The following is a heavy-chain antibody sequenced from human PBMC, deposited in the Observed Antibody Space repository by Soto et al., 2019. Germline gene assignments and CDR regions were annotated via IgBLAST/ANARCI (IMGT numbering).Heavy chain of an antibody. D-gene: IGHD3-22*01. CDR3: TSAEYYFDTSGWYH. V-gene: IGHV3-21*01. CDR1: GFTFSSYS. J-gene: IGHJ5*02. Sequence: EVQLVESGGGLDKPGGSLRLSCAASGFTFSSYSMNWVRKAPGKGLEWVSSISSSSSYIYYADSVKGRFTISRDNAKNSLYLQMNSLRAEDTSVYYCTSAEYYFDTSGWYHCGQGTLVTVSS. CDR2: ISSSSSYI.